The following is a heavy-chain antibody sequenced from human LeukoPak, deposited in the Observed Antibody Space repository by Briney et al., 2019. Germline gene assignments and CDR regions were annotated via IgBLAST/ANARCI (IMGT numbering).Heavy chain of an antibody. V-gene: IGHV4-39*07. CDR1: GGSVSSTTYY. J-gene: IGHJ5*02. CDR2: IYYSGST. D-gene: IGHD6-13*01. CDR3: AKDKGQQLVQSGENWFDP. Sequence: PSETLSLTCTVSGGSVSSTTYYWGWIRQPPGKGLEWIGSIYYSGSTYYNPSLESRVTISVDTSKNQFSLKLSSVTAADTAVYYCAKDKGQQLVQSGENWFDPWGQGTLVTVSS.